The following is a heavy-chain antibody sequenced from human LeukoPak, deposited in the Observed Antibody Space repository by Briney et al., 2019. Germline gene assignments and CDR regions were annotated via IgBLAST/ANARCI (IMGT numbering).Heavy chain of an antibody. Sequence: ASVKVSCKASGYTFTGCYMHWVRQAPGQGLEWMGWINPNSGGTNYAQKFQGRVTMTRDTSISTACMELSRLRSDDTAVYYCARLSDSSGYYYLDYWGQGTLVSVSS. V-gene: IGHV1-2*02. CDR3: ARLSDSSGYYYLDY. D-gene: IGHD3-22*01. J-gene: IGHJ4*02. CDR1: GYTFTGCY. CDR2: INPNSGGT.